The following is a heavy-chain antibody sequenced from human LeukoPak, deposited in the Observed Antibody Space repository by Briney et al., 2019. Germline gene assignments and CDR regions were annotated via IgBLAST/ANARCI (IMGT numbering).Heavy chain of an antibody. CDR2: INPSGGST. J-gene: IGHJ3*02. V-gene: IGHV1-46*01. D-gene: IGHD3-22*01. CDR3: ASNYDSSGALFDI. CDR1: GYTFTSYY. Sequence: SVTVSCKASGYTFTSYYMHWVRQAPGQGLEWMGIINPSGGSTSYAQKFQGRVTMTRDTSTSTVYMELSSLRSEDTAVYYCASNYDSSGALFDIWGQGTMVTVSS.